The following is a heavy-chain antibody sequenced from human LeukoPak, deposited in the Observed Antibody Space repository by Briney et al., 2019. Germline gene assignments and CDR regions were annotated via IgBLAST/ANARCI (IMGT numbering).Heavy chain of an antibody. Sequence: SETLSLTCTVSGGSISSYYWSWIRQPPGKGLEWIDYIYYSGGTNYNPSLKSRVTISIDTSKNQFSLKLSSVTAADTAVYYCARRYCSGGSCFPRHFDFWGQGTLVTVSS. V-gene: IGHV4-59*08. D-gene: IGHD2-15*01. CDR3: ARRYCSGGSCFPRHFDF. CDR1: GGSISSYY. CDR2: IYYSGGT. J-gene: IGHJ4*02.